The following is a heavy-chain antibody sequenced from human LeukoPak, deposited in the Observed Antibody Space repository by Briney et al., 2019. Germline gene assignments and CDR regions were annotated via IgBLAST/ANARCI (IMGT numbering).Heavy chain of an antibody. Sequence: PGGSLRLSCAASGLTFDDYAMHWVRQAPGKGLEWVSGISWNSGSIGYADSVKGRFTISRDNAKNSLYLQMNSLRAEDMALYYCAKDIQSRSSGLFDYWGQGTLVTVSS. CDR3: AKDIQSRSSGLFDY. D-gene: IGHD1-26*01. J-gene: IGHJ4*02. V-gene: IGHV3-9*03. CDR1: GLTFDDYA. CDR2: ISWNSGSI.